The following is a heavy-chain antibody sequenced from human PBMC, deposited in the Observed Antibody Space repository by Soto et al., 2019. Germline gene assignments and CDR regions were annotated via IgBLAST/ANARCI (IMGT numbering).Heavy chain of an antibody. Sequence: PSETLSLTCSVSVYSISRGYYWGFIRQPPGKGLEWIGSIYHSGSTYYNPSLKSRVTISADTSKNQFSLKLSSVTAADTAVYYCARDIVVVPAASGPGGMDVWGQGTTVTVSS. J-gene: IGHJ6*02. CDR1: VYSISRGYY. CDR2: IYHSGST. V-gene: IGHV4-38-2*02. CDR3: ARDIVVVPAASGPGGMDV. D-gene: IGHD2-2*01.